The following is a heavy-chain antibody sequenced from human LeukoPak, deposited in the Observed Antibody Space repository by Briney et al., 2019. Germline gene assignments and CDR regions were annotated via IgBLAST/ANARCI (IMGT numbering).Heavy chain of an antibody. V-gene: IGHV1-18*01. CDR2: ISAYNGNT. CDR1: GYTFTSYG. D-gene: IGHD3-10*01. J-gene: IGHJ4*02. Sequence: GASVRVSCKASGYTFTSYGISWVRQAPGEGLEWLGWISAYNGNTNYAQKLQGRVTITTDTSTSTAYMGLGSLRSDDTAVYYCARGGLLLWFGESYPIDYWGQGTLVTVSS. CDR3: ARGGLLLWFGESYPIDY.